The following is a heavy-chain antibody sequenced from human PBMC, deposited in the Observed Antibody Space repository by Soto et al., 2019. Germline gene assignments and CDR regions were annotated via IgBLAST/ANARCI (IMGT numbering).Heavy chain of an antibody. J-gene: IGHJ6*03. D-gene: IGHD4-17*01. V-gene: IGHV4-31*03. CDR1: GGSISSGGYY. Sequence: SETLSLTCTVSGGSISSGGYYWSWIRQHPGKGLEWIGYIYYSGSTYYNPSLKSRVTISVDTSKNQFSLKLSSVTAADTAVYYCARDDPRTTSSYMDVWGKGTTVTVSS. CDR3: ARDDPRTTSSYMDV. CDR2: IYYSGST.